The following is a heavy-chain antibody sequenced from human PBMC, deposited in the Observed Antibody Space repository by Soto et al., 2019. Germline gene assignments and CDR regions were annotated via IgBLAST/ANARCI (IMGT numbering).Heavy chain of an antibody. CDR1: GGSIGSYY. J-gene: IGHJ6*03. D-gene: IGHD2-2*01. Sequence: SETLSLTCTVSGGSIGSYYWSWIRQPPGKGLEWIGYIYYSGSTNYNPSLKSRVTISVDTSKNQFSLKLSSVTAADTAVYYCVKYAHYMDVWGKGTTVTVSS. CDR2: IYYSGST. V-gene: IGHV4-59*08. CDR3: VKYAHYMDV.